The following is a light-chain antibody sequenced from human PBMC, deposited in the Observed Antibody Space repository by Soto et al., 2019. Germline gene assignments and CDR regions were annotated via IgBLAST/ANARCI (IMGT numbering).Light chain of an antibody. Sequence: EIVLTQSPGTLSSSPGERATLSCRASQSISSSYLAWYQQRPGQAPRLLIFGASYRVTGIPDRFSGSGSGTDFTLTISRLEPEDFAVYYCQQYSSSPPEFTFGPGTRVDSK. CDR2: GAS. CDR3: QQYSSSPPEFT. V-gene: IGKV3-20*01. CDR1: QSISSSY. J-gene: IGKJ3*01.